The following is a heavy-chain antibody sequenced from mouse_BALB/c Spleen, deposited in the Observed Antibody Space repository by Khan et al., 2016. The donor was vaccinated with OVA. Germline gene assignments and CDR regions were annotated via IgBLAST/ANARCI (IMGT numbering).Heavy chain of an antibody. CDR1: GFSLTDYG. V-gene: IGHV2-6-5*01. CDR2: IWGGGKT. J-gene: IGHJ4*01. D-gene: IGHD1-1*02. Sequence: QVQLKESGPGLVAPSQSLSITCTVSGFSLTDYGVSWIRQPPGKGLEWLGVIWGGGKTYYNSALRSRLSISKDNYKSQVFLEMSSLQTDDTAMYXCAKVVWSYYYALDYWGQGTSVTVSS. CDR3: AKVVWSYYYALDY.